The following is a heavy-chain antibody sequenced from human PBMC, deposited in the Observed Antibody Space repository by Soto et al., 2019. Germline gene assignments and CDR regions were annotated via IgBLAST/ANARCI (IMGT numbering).Heavy chain of an antibody. Sequence: SETLSLTCTVSGGSISSYYWSWIRQPPGKGLEWIGYIYYSGSTNYNPSLKSRVTISVDTSKNQFSLKMSSVTAADTAVYYCARGAQWLVYFDYWGLGTLVTVSS. CDR1: GGSISSYY. CDR2: IYYSGST. D-gene: IGHD6-19*01. V-gene: IGHV4-59*01. J-gene: IGHJ4*02. CDR3: ARGAQWLVYFDY.